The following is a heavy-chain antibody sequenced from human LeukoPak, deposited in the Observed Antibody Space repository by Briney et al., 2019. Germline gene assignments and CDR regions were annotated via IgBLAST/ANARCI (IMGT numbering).Heavy chain of an antibody. V-gene: IGHV3-74*01. D-gene: IGHD6-13*01. J-gene: IGHJ4*02. CDR3: ARAPDSFSPIAAAGPDY. CDR1: GFTFSSYW. CDR2: INSDGSST. Sequence: GGSLRLPCAASGFTFSSYWMHWVRQAPGKGLVWVSRINSDGSSTSYADSVKGRFTISRDNAKNTLYLQMNSLRAEDTAVYYCARAPDSFSPIAAAGPDYWGQGTLVTVSS.